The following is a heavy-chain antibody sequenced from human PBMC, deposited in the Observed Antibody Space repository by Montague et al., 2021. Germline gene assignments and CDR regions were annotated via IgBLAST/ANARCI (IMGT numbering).Heavy chain of an antibody. J-gene: IGHJ5*02. CDR3: AKQDYFVSGTSYKGFDP. CDR1: GSSFFHAH. V-gene: IGHV4-59*08. Sequence: SETLSLTCTVSGSSFFHAHWSWVRQPPGKGLEWIGSMNYGGATSNNPSLKSRVTMSIDTSTNQFSLKLSFVTAADTAVYYCAKQDYFVSGTSYKGFDPWGQGILVTVSS. D-gene: IGHD3-10*01. CDR2: MNYGGAT.